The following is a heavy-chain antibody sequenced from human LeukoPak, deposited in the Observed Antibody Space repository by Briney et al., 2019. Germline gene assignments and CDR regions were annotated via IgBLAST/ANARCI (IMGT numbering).Heavy chain of an antibody. CDR3: AKHYMGSSYNHGLDC. CDR2: IYYSGTT. D-gene: IGHD3-10*01. CDR1: GGPISSDNYY. Sequence: SETLSLTCTVSGGPISSDNYYWGWMRQPPGKGLEWIGSIYYSGTTYYNPSLKSRVTISVDTSKNQFSLKLSSVTAADTALYYCAKHYMGSSYNHGLDCWGQGTLVTVSS. J-gene: IGHJ4*02. V-gene: IGHV4-39*01.